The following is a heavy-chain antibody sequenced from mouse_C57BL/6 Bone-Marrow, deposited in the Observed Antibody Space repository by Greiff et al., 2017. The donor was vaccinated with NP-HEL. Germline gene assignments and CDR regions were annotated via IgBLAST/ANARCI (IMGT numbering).Heavy chain of an antibody. V-gene: IGHV14-4*01. J-gene: IGHJ3*01. CDR3: TFYYGYAFAY. CDR2: IDPENGDT. D-gene: IGHD2-2*01. Sequence: VQLQQSGAELVRPGASVKLSCTASGFNFKDDYMHWVKQRPEQGLEWIGWIDPENGDTEYASKFQGKATITADTSSNTAYLQLSSLTSEDTAVYYCTFYYGYAFAYWGQGTLVTVSA. CDR1: GFNFKDDY.